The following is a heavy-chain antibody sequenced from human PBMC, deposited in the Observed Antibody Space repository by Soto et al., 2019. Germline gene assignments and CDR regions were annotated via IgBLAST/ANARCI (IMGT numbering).Heavy chain of an antibody. CDR3: ARGADTNWYFDL. D-gene: IGHD1-26*01. CDR2: IYSDGST. CDR1: GFTVSGNY. Sequence: EVPLVVSGGCLVQPGGSLRLSCAVSGFTVSGNYMSWVRQAPGKGLEWVSVIYSDGSTSHADSVKGRFSTYRDNSKNSMYLQMNSLRVEDTAVYFCARGADTNWYFDLWGRGTLVIVSS. J-gene: IGHJ2*01. V-gene: IGHV3-66*01.